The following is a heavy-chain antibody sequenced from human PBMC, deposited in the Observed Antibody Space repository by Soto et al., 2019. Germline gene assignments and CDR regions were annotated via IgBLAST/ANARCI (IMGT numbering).Heavy chain of an antibody. Sequence: PSETLSRTCTVSGGSISSYYWSWIRRNQGKGLEWIGYIDDSGSTNYSPSLKSRVTISGDTSMCQCSLKLSSVTAAATAVYYCAIAARPSGDDYWGQGTLVAVSS. J-gene: IGHJ4*02. CDR3: AIAARPSGDDY. V-gene: IGHV4-59*13. CDR2: IDDSGST. D-gene: IGHD6-6*01. CDR1: GGSISSYY.